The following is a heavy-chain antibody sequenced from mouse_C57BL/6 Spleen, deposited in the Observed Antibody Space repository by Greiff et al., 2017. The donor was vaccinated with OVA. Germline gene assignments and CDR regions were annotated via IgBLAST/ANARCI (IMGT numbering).Heavy chain of an antibody. D-gene: IGHD2-5*01. CDR1: GYTFTSYW. CDR3: ARSNYSNYSDY. J-gene: IGHJ2*01. CDR2: IDPSDSYT. Sequence: QVQLQQPGAELVMPGASVKLSCKASGYTFTSYWMHWVKQRPGQGLEWIGEIDPSDSYTNYNQKFKGKSTLTVDKSSSTAYMQLSSLTSEDSAVYYCARSNYSNYSDYWGRGTTLTVSS. V-gene: IGHV1-69*01.